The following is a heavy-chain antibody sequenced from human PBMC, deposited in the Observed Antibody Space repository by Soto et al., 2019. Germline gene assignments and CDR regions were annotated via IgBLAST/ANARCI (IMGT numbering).Heavy chain of an antibody. CDR3: ARDPFEYSSSLGWFDP. Sequence: GGSLRLSCAASGFTFSSYAMSWVRQAPGKGLEWVSAISGSGGSTYYADSVKGRFTISRDNSKNTLYLQMNSLRAEDTAVYYCARDPFEYSSSLGWFDPWGQGTLVTVSS. V-gene: IGHV3-23*01. CDR1: GFTFSSYA. J-gene: IGHJ5*02. D-gene: IGHD6-6*01. CDR2: ISGSGGST.